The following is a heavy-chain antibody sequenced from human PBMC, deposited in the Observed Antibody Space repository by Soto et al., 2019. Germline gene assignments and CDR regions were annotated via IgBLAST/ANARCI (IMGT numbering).Heavy chain of an antibody. V-gene: IGHV4-34*01. CDR1: GGSFSGYY. CDR3: ARAKYDSSGYYRTTYYYYYGMDV. CDR2: INHSGST. D-gene: IGHD3-22*01. Sequence: SETLSLTCAVYGGSFSGYYWSWIRQPPGKGLEWIGEINHSGSTNYNPSLKSRVTISVDTSKNRFSLKLSSVTAADTAVYYCARAKYDSSGYYRTTYYYYYGMDVWGQGTTVTVSS. J-gene: IGHJ6*02.